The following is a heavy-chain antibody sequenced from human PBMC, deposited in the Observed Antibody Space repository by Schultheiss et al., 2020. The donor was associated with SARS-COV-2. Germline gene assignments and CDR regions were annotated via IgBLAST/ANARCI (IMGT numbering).Heavy chain of an antibody. CDR2: IYYSGST. J-gene: IGHJ4*02. Sequence: SETLSLTCTVSGGSISSSSYYWGWIRQPPGKGLEWIGSIYYSGSTYYNPSLKSRVTISVDTSKNQFSLKLSSVTAADTAVYYCARASTVTSFEYWGQGTLVTV. CDR3: ARASTVTSFEY. V-gene: IGHV4-39*07. D-gene: IGHD4-17*01. CDR1: GGSISSSSYY.